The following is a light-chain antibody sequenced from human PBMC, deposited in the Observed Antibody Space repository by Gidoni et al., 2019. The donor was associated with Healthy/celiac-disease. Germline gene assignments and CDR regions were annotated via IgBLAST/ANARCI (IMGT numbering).Light chain of an antibody. CDR2: DAS. J-gene: IGKJ5*01. V-gene: IGKV3-11*01. CDR3: QQRSNWPPSIT. CDR1: QSISSY. Sequence: LLTQSSATLSSSPGEKDTLSCRSSQSISSYLACSQQKPGQDPRLLIYDASNRATGIPARFSSSGSGTNFTLTISSLEHEDYAVYYCQQRSNWPPSITFGQGTQLEIK.